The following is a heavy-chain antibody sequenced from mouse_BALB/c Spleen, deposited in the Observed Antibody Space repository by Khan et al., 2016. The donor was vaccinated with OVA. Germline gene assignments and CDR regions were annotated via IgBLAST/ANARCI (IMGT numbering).Heavy chain of an antibody. CDR1: GFTFSTYG. CDR3: ARLAYYYDGEGFAY. CDR2: VSTGGHYT. Sequence: EVMLVESGGDVVKPGGSLKLSCAASGFTFSTYGMSWVRQTPDKRLEWVATVSTGGHYTYYPDTVKGRFTISRDNAKNTLYLQMSSPKDEDTAMFYCARLAYYYDGEGFAYWGQGTLVTVSA. D-gene: IGHD1-1*01. V-gene: IGHV5-6*02. J-gene: IGHJ3*01.